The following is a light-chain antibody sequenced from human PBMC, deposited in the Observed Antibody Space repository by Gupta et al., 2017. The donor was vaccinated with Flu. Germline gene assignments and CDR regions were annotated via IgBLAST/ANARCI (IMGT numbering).Light chain of an antibody. CDR1: ENIRKY. V-gene: IGKV1-39*01. J-gene: IGKJ2*01. CDR2: AAS. Sequence: PSSLSASVGDRVTITWRASENIRKYLNWYQQKPGKAPNLLIYAASRLQSGVPSTFSGSGSGTDFTLTISSLQPEDFATYYCQQSYSTPGTFGQGTKLEIK. CDR3: QQSYSTPGT.